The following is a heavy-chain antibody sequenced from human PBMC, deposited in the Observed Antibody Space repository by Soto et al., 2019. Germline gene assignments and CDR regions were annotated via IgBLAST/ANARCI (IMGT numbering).Heavy chain of an antibody. Sequence: GGSLRLSCAASGFVLADYGVHWVRQAPGKGLEWVAVISFDGTNKFYADSVKGRFTISRDNSNNTLYLQMSSLRTEDTAVYYCAKDTLYPVVSYFYYGLDVWGQGTTVTVSS. CDR2: ISFDGTNK. J-gene: IGHJ6*02. D-gene: IGHD2-8*01. V-gene: IGHV3-30*18. CDR1: GFVLADYG. CDR3: AKDTLYPVVSYFYYGLDV.